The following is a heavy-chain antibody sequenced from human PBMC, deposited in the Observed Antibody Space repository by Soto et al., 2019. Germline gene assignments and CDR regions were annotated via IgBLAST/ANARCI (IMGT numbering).Heavy chain of an antibody. V-gene: IGHV1-46*01. J-gene: IGHJ4*02. Sequence: GASVKVSCKASGYTFTSYYMHWVRQAPGQGLEWMGIINPSGGSTSYAQKFQGRVTMTRDTSTSTVYMELSSLRSEDTALYYCARAIGIAVAAISLEPYDYWGQGTLVTVSS. D-gene: IGHD6-19*01. CDR1: GYTFTSYY. CDR3: ARAIGIAVAAISLEPYDY. CDR2: INPSGGST.